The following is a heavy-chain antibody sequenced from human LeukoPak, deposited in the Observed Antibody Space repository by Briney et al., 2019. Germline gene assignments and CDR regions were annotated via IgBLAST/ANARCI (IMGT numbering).Heavy chain of an antibody. J-gene: IGHJ6*02. CDR1: GGSFSGYY. D-gene: IGHD4-11*01. Sequence: SETLSLTCGVYGGSFSGYYWSWIRQPPGKGLEWIGEINHSGSTNYNPSLKSRVTISVDTSKNQFSLKLSSVTAADTAVYYCARATTDYGMDVWGQGTTVTVSS. CDR2: INHSGST. CDR3: ARATTDYGMDV. V-gene: IGHV4-34*01.